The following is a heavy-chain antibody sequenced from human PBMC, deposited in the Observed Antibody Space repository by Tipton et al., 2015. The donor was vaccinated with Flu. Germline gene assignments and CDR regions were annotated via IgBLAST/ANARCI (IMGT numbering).Heavy chain of an antibody. CDR1: GYSIRSGYF. CDR2: VHHGGSA. CDR3: ARQMYYFASGTSDAFDV. Sequence: TLSLTCSVSGYSIRSGYFWGWIRQSPGKGLEWIGSVHHGGSAYYNPSLKSRVTMSIDTSKNQLSLKLTSVTPADTAVYYCARQMYYFASGTSDAFDVWGQGTMVSVSS. J-gene: IGHJ3*01. D-gene: IGHD3-10*01. V-gene: IGHV4-38-2*02.